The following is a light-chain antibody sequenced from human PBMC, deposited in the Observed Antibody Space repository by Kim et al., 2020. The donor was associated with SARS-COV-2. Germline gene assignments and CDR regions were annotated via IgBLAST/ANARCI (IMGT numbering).Light chain of an antibody. CDR1: RRRSYE. CDR3: QSRDSSGNAVV. Sequence: HTGRTTWKRDRRRSYEASWDQQKPGQAPQVAMYGVYGNNNRPSGIPDRFSGSSSGNTASLTITGVQAEDEADYYCQSRDSSGNAVVFGGGTQLTVL. CDR2: GNN. J-gene: IGLJ3*02. V-gene: IGLV3-19*01.